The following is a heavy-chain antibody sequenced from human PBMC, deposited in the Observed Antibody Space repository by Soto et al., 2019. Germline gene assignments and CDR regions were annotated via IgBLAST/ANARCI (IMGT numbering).Heavy chain of an antibody. CDR1: GFTVSSHY. CDR2: INTGGNT. CDR3: ARSSGDYIESREFDY. V-gene: IGHV3-66*01. Sequence: EVQLVESGGGMVQPGESLRLSCAASGFTVSSHYMNWVRQAPGKGLEWVSLINTGGNTHYADSVEGRFTIFRDNSKNTLFLQMNSLRADDTAVYYCARSSGDYIESREFDYWGPGTLVTVSS. D-gene: IGHD7-27*01. J-gene: IGHJ4*02.